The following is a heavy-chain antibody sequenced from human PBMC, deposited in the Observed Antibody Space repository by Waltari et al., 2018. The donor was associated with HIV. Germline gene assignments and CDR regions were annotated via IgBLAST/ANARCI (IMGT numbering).Heavy chain of an antibody. Sequence: LAESGGGSIKPGGSLRHSCAACVFRFSNPRMQWVRPGPGKGLVWIARSNSDGSTREYADAVKGRFVISRDNGRNTVYLQLNSLRVEDTAVYFCARASHYFEFSTFDGDYYFDLWGRGTRVAVSS. CDR3: ARASHYFEFSTFDGDYYFDL. CDR2: SNSDGSTR. D-gene: IGHD3-9*01. CDR1: VFRFSNPR. V-gene: IGHV3-74*02. J-gene: IGHJ4*02.